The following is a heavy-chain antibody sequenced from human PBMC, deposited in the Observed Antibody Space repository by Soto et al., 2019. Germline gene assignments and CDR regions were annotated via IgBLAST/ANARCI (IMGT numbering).Heavy chain of an antibody. J-gene: IGHJ4*02. CDR1: GFTFRSYW. V-gene: IGHV3-74*01. CDR2: IDGDDGDESAT. D-gene: IGHD6-19*01. Sequence: EGQLVESGGGLVQPVGSLRLSCAASGFTFRSYWLQWVRKAPGKGLEWVSRIDGDDGDESATNYAASVQGRFIISRDNAKNTLHLQRNSLRVEDTAVYYCVRGSHGDYWGQGALVTV. CDR3: VRGSHGDY.